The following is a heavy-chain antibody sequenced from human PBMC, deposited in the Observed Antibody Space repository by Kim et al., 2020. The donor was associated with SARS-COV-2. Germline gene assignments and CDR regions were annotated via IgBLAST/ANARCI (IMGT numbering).Heavy chain of an antibody. CDR2: IIPIFGTA. J-gene: IGHJ6*02. CDR3: ARDAEEGIFRITMVRGVIQDDYYYGMDV. V-gene: IGHV1-69*13. D-gene: IGHD3-10*01. CDR1: GGTFSSYA. Sequence: SVKVSCKASGGTFSSYAISWVRQAPGQGLEWMGGIIPIFGTANYAQKFQGRVTITADESTSTAYMELSSLRSEDTAVYYCARDAEEGIFRITMVRGVIQDDYYYGMDVWGQGTTVTVSS.